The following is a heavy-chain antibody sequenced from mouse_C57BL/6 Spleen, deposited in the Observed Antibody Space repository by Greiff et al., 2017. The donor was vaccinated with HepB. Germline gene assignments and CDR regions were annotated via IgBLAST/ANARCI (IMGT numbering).Heavy chain of an antibody. V-gene: IGHV14-1*01. J-gene: IGHJ3*01. Sequence: EVQLQQSGAELVRPGASVKLSCTASGFNIKDYYMHWVKQRPEQGLEWIGRIDPEDGDTEYAPKFQGKATMTADTSSNTAYLQLSSLTSEDTAVYNCTYYYGSSYVWFAYWGQGTLVTVSA. CDR3: TYYYGSSYVWFAY. CDR2: IDPEDGDT. CDR1: GFNIKDYY. D-gene: IGHD1-1*01.